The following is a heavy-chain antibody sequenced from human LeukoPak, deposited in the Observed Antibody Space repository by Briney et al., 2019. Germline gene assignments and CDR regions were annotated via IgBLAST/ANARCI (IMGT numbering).Heavy chain of an antibody. CDR2: ISGSGGST. J-gene: IGHJ4*02. Sequence: GGSLRLSCAASGFTFSSYSMNWVRQAPGKGLEWVSAISGSGGSTYYADSVKGRFTISRDNSKNTLYLQMNSLRAEDTAVYYCAKFRIAARPFDYWGQGTLVTVSS. CDR3: AKFRIAARPFDY. CDR1: GFTFSSYS. D-gene: IGHD6-6*01. V-gene: IGHV3-23*01.